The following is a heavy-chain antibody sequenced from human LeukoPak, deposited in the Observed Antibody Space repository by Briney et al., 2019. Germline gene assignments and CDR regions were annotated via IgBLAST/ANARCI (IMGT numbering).Heavy chain of an antibody. CDR1: GFTFSSYA. J-gene: IGHJ4*02. Sequence: GGSLRLSCAASGFTFSSYAMTLVRQAPGKGLEWVSIISGASGGSTYYADSVKGRFTISRDNSKNTLYLQMNSLRAEDTALYYCARGGSSGWYPNFDYWGQGTLVTVSS. CDR2: ISGASGGST. CDR3: ARGGSSGWYPNFDY. V-gene: IGHV3-23*01. D-gene: IGHD6-13*01.